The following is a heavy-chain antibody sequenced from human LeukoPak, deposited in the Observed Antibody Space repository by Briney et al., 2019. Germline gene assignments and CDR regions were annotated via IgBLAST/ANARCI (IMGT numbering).Heavy chain of an antibody. CDR1: GFTFSSYW. V-gene: IGHV3-7*03. J-gene: IGHJ4*02. Sequence: GGSLRLSCAASGFTFSSYWMNWARQAPGKGLEWVASINHNGNVNYYVDSVKGRFTISRDNAKNSLYLQMSNLRAEDTAVYYCANPRGDYWGQGTLVTVSS. CDR3: ANPRGDY. CDR2: INHNGNVN.